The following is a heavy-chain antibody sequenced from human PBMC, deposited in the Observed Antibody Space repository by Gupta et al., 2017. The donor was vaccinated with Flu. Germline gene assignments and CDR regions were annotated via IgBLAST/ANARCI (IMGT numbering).Heavy chain of an antibody. CDR1: GFSVSSNY. Sequence: EVQLVESGGGLIQPGGSLRLSCAASGFSVSSNYMSWVRQAPGKGLEWVSVIYSGGNTYYADSVKGRFTISRDNSKNTLYRQMNSLRAEDTAVYYCARDLGCTSTTCRNNWFDPWGQGTLVTVSS. D-gene: IGHD2-2*01. CDR2: IYSGGNT. V-gene: IGHV3-53*01. J-gene: IGHJ5*02. CDR3: ARDLGCTSTTCRNNWFDP.